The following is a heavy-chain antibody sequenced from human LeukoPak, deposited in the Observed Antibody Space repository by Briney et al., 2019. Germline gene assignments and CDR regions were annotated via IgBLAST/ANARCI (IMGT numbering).Heavy chain of an antibody. Sequence: SETLSLTCTVSGGSISSGDYYWSWIRQAPGKGLEWIGYIYYSGSTYYNPSLKSRVTISVDTSKNQFSLKLSSVTAADTAVYYCASVNYYYDSSGYLTGVRAFDIWGQGTMVTVSS. CDR2: IYYSGST. CDR3: ASVNYYYDSSGYLTGVRAFDI. CDR1: GGSISSGDYY. J-gene: IGHJ3*02. V-gene: IGHV4-30-4*01. D-gene: IGHD3-22*01.